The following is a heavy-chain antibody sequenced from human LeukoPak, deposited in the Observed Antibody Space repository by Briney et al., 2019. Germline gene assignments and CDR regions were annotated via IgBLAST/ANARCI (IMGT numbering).Heavy chain of an antibody. D-gene: IGHD4-17*01. CDR1: GYTFTSYY. CDR3: ARLDYGDYVPCDY. CDR2: ISAYNGNT. J-gene: IGHJ4*02. Sequence: ASVKVSCKASGYTFTSYYMHWVRQAPGQGLEWMGWISAYNGNTNYAQKLQGRVTMTTDTSTSTAYMELRSLRSDDTAVYYCARLDYGDYVPCDYWGQGTLVTVSS. V-gene: IGHV1-18*04.